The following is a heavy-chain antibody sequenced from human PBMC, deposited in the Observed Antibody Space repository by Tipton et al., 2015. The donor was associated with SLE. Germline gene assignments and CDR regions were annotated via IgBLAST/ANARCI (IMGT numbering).Heavy chain of an antibody. CDR2: INHSGST. D-gene: IGHD1-1*01. Sequence: GLVKPSETLSLTCAVYGGSFSGYYWSWIRQPPGKGLEWIGEINHSGSTNYNPSLKSRVTMSVDTSKNQFSLKLSSVTAADTAVYYCARAPGLERSYYYYYYIDVWDKGTTVTVSS. CDR3: ARAPGLERSYYYYYYIDV. J-gene: IGHJ6*03. CDR1: GGSFSGYY. V-gene: IGHV4-34*01.